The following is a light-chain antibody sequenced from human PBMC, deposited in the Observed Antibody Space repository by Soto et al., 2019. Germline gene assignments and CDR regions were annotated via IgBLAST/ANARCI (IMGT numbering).Light chain of an antibody. Sequence: QSALTQPASVSGSPGQSITISCTGTSSDVGSYNLVSWYQQHPGKAPKLMIYEGSKRPSGVSNRFSGSKSGNTASLTISGLQAEDEADYYCCSYAGSSNYVFGNGKRVTV. J-gene: IGLJ1*01. V-gene: IGLV2-23*01. CDR1: SSDVGSYNL. CDR2: EGS. CDR3: CSYAGSSNYV.